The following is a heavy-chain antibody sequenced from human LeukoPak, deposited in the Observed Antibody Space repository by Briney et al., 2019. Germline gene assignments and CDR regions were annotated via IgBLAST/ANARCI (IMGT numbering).Heavy chain of an antibody. Sequence: PGRSLRLSCAASGFTFDDYAMPWVRQAPGKGLEWVSGISWNSGSIGYADSVKGRFTISRDNAKNSLYLQMNSLRAEDTALYYCAKGGRMATTIDYWGQGTLVTVSS. V-gene: IGHV3-9*01. CDR2: ISWNSGSI. CDR1: GFTFDDYA. D-gene: IGHD5-24*01. J-gene: IGHJ4*02. CDR3: AKGGRMATTIDY.